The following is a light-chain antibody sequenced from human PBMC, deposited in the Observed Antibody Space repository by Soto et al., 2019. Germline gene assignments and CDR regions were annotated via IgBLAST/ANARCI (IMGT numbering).Light chain of an antibody. V-gene: IGKV3-20*01. Sequence: EIVLTQSPGTLPLSPGERATLSCRASQSVSSSYLAWYQQKPGQAPRLLIYGASSRATGIPDRFSGSGSGTDFTLTINRLDPEHFAVYYCQQYGSSGYTFGQGTKLEIK. CDR3: QQYGSSGYT. CDR2: GAS. CDR1: QSVSSSY. J-gene: IGKJ2*01.